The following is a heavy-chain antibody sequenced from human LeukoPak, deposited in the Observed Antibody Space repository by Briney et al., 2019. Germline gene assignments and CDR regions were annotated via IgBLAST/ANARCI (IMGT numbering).Heavy chain of an antibody. V-gene: IGHV3-49*04. J-gene: IGHJ4*02. CDR1: GFTFGDYA. Sequence: GGSLRLSCTASGFTFGDYAVSWVRQAPGKGLEWLSFIRSKAYGGTIEYAASVKGRFTISRDDSKTIAYLQMNSLKIEDTAVYYCTRDGSTAYGVYRLFDYWGQGTPVTVSS. CDR3: TRDGSTAYGVYRLFDY. CDR2: IRSKAYGGTI. D-gene: IGHD4-17*01.